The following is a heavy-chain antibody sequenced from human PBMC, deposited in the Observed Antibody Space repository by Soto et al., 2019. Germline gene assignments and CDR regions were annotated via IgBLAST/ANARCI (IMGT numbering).Heavy chain of an antibody. D-gene: IGHD6-19*01. V-gene: IGHV4-30-2*01. J-gene: IGHJ4*02. CDR2: ISHSGST. CDR3: ARGGLLPDY. CDR1: GGSTSSGGYS. Sequence: QLQLQESGSGLVKPSQTLSLTCAVSGGSTSSGGYSWSWLRQPPGKGLEWIGYISHSGSTYYNTSLKSRVTISVDTSKNQFSLRLSSVTAADTAVYYCARGGLLPDYWGQGTLVTVSS.